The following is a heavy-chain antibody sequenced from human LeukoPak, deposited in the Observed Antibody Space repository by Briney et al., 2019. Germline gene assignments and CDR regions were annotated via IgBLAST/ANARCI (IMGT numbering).Heavy chain of an antibody. CDR1: GGSVSSGSYY. CDR3: ARDFTY. V-gene: IGHV4-61*01. J-gene: IGHJ4*02. Sequence: SETLSLTCTVSGGSVSSGSYYWSWIRQPPGKGLEWIGYIYYSGSTNYNPSLKSRVTISVDTSKNQFSLKLSSVTAVDTAVYYCARDFTYWGQGTLVTVSS. CDR2: IYYSGST.